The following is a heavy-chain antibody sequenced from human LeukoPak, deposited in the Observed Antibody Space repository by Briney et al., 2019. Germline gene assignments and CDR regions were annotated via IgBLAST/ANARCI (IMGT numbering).Heavy chain of an antibody. CDR2: RNTDSGNT. D-gene: IGHD6-13*01. J-gene: IGHJ3*02. V-gene: IGHV1-8*02. Sequence: ASVKVSCKASGDTLIINDIDWVRQATGRWLEWMGWRNTDSGNTGYAQKFQGRPTMHRHISITTAYMQLTELLPGVTAVDSCSRVTAAGGWTFDIWGPGTPVTVSS. CDR3: SRVTAAGGWTFDI. CDR1: GDTLIIND.